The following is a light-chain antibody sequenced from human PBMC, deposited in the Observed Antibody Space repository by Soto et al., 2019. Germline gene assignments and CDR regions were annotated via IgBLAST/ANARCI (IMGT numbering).Light chain of an antibody. CDR2: DAS. Sequence: PMTQSPSSLSASVGDRVTITCQASQDIAKNLNWYQQKPGKAPKLLIYDASSLQTGVPSRFSGSGSATHFTFTISSLQSEDSATYYCQQYDNLLPITFGQGTRLEIK. CDR1: QDIAKN. J-gene: IGKJ5*01. V-gene: IGKV1-33*01. CDR3: QQYDNLLPIT.